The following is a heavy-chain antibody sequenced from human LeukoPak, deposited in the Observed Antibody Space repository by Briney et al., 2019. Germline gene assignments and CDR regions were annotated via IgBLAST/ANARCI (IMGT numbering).Heavy chain of an antibody. J-gene: IGHJ4*02. D-gene: IGHD3-22*01. CDR3: GYGSTGFFTLSY. Sequence: GGSLRLSCTASEVTLGDYPLTWVRQAPGKGLEWVGFIRSRAYDGTTKYAASVRGRFTISRDDSKNIAYLQMNGLKIEDTAVYYCGYGSTGFFTLSYWGPGTLVTVSS. V-gene: IGHV3-49*04. CDR2: IRSRAYDGTT. CDR1: EVTLGDYP.